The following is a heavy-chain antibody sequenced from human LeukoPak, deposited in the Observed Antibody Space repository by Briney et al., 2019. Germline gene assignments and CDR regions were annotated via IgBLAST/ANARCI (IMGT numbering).Heavy chain of an antibody. Sequence: ASVKVSCKASGYTFTSYGISWVRQAPGQGLEWMGWISAYNGNTNYAQKLQGRVTMTTDTSTSTAYMELRSLRSDDTAVYYCARDHLVFGVVIRFDYWGQGTLVTVSS. CDR2: ISAYNGNT. V-gene: IGHV1-18*01. D-gene: IGHD3-3*01. CDR1: GYTFTSYG. J-gene: IGHJ4*02. CDR3: ARDHLVFGVVIRFDY.